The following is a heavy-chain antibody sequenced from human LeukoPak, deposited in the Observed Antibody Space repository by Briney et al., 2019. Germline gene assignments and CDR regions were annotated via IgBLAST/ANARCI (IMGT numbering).Heavy chain of an antibody. CDR2: ISSSGINI. D-gene: IGHD4-17*01. J-gene: IGHJ6*02. Sequence: GGSLRLSCVASGFTFSSYEMTWVRQAPGKGLEWVSYISSSGINIYYADSVKGRFTISRDNAKNLLYLQMNSLRAEDTAVYYCALQGAATVTQSYYYYYGMDVWGQGTTVTVFS. CDR3: ALQGAATVTQSYYYYYGMDV. CDR1: GFTFSSYE. V-gene: IGHV3-48*03.